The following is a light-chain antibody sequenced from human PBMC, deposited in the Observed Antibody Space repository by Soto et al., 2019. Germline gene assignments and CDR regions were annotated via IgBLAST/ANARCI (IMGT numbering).Light chain of an antibody. CDR1: QSVSSSY. CDR2: GAS. V-gene: IGKV3-20*01. Sequence: EIVVTQSPGTLSLSPGERATLSCRASQSVSSSYLAWYQQKPGQAPRLLIYGASSRATGIPDRFSGSGSGTDFTLTISRLEPEDFAVYYWQQYGSSLWPFGQGTKVDI. J-gene: IGKJ1*01. CDR3: QQYGSSLWP.